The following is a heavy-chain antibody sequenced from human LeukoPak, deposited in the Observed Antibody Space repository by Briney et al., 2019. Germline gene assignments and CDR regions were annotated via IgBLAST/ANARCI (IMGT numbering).Heavy chain of an antibody. Sequence: ASVKVSCKASGGTFSSYAISWVRQAPGQGLEWMGRIIPILGIANYAQKFQGRVTITADKSTSTAYMELSSLRSEDTAVYYCARADGQMVRGVIIKNWFDPWGQGTLVTVSS. J-gene: IGHJ5*02. D-gene: IGHD3-10*01. CDR3: ARADGQMVRGVIIKNWFDP. CDR1: GGTFSSYA. V-gene: IGHV1-69*04. CDR2: IIPILGIA.